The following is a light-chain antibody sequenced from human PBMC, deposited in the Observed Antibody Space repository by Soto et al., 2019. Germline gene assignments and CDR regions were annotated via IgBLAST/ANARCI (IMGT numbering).Light chain of an antibody. V-gene: IGLV2-14*01. J-gene: IGLJ2*01. CDR3: SSYTSSSTQA. CDR2: DVS. Sequence: QSALTQPASVSGSPGQSITISCTGTSSDVGGYNYVSWYQQHPGKAPKLMIYDVSNRPSGVSNRFSGSKSGSTASLTISGLQAEDEADYYCSSYTSSSTQAFGGGTKVTVL. CDR1: SSDVGGYNY.